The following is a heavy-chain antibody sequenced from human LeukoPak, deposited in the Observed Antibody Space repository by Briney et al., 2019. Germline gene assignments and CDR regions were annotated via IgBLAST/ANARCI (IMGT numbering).Heavy chain of an antibody. Sequence: ASVKVSCKASGYTFTSYGISWVRQAPGQGLEWMGWISAYNGNTNYAQKLQGRVTMTTDTSTSTAYMELRSLRSDDTAVYYCARDKEEMVRAPYAFGIWGQGTMVTVSS. D-gene: IGHD3-10*01. CDR2: ISAYNGNT. CDR1: GYTFTSYG. V-gene: IGHV1-18*01. J-gene: IGHJ3*02. CDR3: ARDKEEMVRAPYAFGI.